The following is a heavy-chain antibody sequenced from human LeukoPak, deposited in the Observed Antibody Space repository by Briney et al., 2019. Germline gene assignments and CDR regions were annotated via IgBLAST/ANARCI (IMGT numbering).Heavy chain of an antibody. Sequence: GALRLSCAASGFTFSSYWMSWVRQAPGKGLEWVPNIKQDGSEKYYVDSVKGRFTISRDNAKNSLYLQMNSLRAEDTAVYYCARDFLMNYDILTGYFRTPDWFDPWGQGTLVTVSS. CDR2: IKQDGSEK. V-gene: IGHV3-7*01. J-gene: IGHJ5*02. CDR3: ARDFLMNYDILTGYFRTPDWFDP. D-gene: IGHD3-9*01. CDR1: GFTFSSYW.